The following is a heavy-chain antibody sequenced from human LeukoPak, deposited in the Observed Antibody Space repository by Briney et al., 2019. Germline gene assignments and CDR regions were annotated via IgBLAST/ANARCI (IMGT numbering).Heavy chain of an antibody. Sequence: SETLSLTCTVSGYSISSGHYWGWIRQPPGKGLEWIGSMYHSGSTYYNPPLKSRVTISVDTSKNQFSLKLSSVTAADTAVYYCARDGMVTGFDPWGQGTLVTVSS. CDR2: MYHSGST. CDR1: GYSISSGHY. CDR3: ARDGMVTGFDP. J-gene: IGHJ5*02. D-gene: IGHD4-23*01. V-gene: IGHV4-38-2*02.